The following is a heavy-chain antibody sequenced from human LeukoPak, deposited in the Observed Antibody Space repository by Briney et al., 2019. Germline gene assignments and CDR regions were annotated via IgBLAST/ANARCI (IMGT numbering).Heavy chain of an antibody. J-gene: IGHJ4*02. CDR3: ARDLSPTAARKDY. CDR1: GFTFSSYW. Sequence: GGSLRLSCAASGFTFSSYWMSWVRQVPGKGLQWVADINRDGSEIYYYVDYVKGRFTISRDNGRNSLFLQMSSLRAEDTGLYYCARDLSPTAARKDYWGQGTLVTVSS. V-gene: IGHV3-7*01. CDR2: INRDGSEIY. D-gene: IGHD6-6*01.